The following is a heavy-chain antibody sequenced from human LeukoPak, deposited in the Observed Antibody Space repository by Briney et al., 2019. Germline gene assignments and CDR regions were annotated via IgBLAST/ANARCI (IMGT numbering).Heavy chain of an antibody. D-gene: IGHD3-22*01. CDR3: ASLAHFDGSTYYPDF. CDR2: MHPNSGGT. J-gene: IGHJ4*02. V-gene: IGHV1-2*02. Sequence: ASVKVSCKASGYTFTSYDINWVRQATGQGLEWMGWMHPNSGGTNYAQKFQGRVTMTRDTSITTAYMDLSRLTSDDTALYYCASLAHFDGSTYYPDFWGQGTLVTVSS. CDR1: GYTFTSYD.